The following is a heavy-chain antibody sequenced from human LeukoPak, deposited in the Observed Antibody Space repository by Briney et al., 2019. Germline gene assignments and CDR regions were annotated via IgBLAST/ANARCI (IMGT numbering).Heavy chain of an antibody. Sequence: PSETLSLTCSVCGGSISTYYWSWMRRSRGRGRVWISYVFDSGSTNYSSSLEGRVPISSDTSQNQFSLNLRSVDASDTALFYCARHGGSLGYFDYWGEGTLVTASS. CDR2: VFDSGST. CDR3: ARHGGSLGYFDY. V-gene: IGHV4-59*08. CDR1: GGSISTYY. J-gene: IGHJ4*02. D-gene: IGHD1-26*01.